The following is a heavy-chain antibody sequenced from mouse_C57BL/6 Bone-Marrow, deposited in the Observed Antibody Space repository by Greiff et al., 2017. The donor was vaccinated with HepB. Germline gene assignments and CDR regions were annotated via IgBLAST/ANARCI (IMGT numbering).Heavy chain of an antibody. D-gene: IGHD3-2*02. V-gene: IGHV5-2*01. CDR2: INSDGGST. Sequence: VQLQQSGGGLVQPGESLKLSCESNEYEFPSHDMSWVRKTPEKRLELVAAINSDGGSTYYPDTMERRFIISRDNTKKTLYLQMSSLRSEDTALYYCARQLRLPYYYAMDYWGQGTSVTVSS. CDR1: EYEFPSHD. CDR3: ARQLRLPYYYAMDY. J-gene: IGHJ4*01.